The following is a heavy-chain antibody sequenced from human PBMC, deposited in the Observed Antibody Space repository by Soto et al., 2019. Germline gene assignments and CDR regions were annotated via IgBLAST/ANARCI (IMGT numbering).Heavy chain of an antibody. D-gene: IGHD6-19*01. Sequence: EVQLLESGGALVQPGGSLRLSCATSGFTFNSYALNWVRQAPGKGLEWVSGISGDGSNTYYADSVTGRFTISRDNSRNTLYLLMNSLKAEDTAIYYCTRGWQGDYWGQGTLVTVSS. CDR1: GFTFNSYA. CDR2: ISGDGSNT. CDR3: TRGWQGDY. J-gene: IGHJ4*02. V-gene: IGHV3-23*01.